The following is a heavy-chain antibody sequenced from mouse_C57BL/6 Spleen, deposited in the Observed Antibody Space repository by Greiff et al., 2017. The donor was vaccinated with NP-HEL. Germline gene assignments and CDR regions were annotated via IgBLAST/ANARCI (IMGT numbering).Heavy chain of an antibody. CDR1: GYAFSSSL. Sequence: VQLPQSGPELVKPWASVKISCQASGYAFSSSLLNWVKQRPGKGLGWIGRIFPGDGDTNYIGKIKGKATLTADKSSSTAYMQLSSLTSEDSAVYFCARYDYDSYYFDYWGQGTTLTVSS. D-gene: IGHD2-4*01. CDR2: IFPGDGDT. CDR3: ARYDYDSYYFDY. V-gene: IGHV1-82*01. J-gene: IGHJ2*01.